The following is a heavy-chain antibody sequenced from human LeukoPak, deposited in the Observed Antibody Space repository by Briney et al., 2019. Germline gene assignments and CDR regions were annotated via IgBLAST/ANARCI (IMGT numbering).Heavy chain of an antibody. D-gene: IGHD6-25*01. CDR3: ARARAAMAVPWNY. V-gene: IGHV3-21*01. CDR1: GFTFSSYS. CDR2: ISSSSSYI. J-gene: IGHJ4*02. Sequence: PGGYLRLSCAASGFTFSSYSMNWVRQAPGKGLEWVSSISSSSSYIYYADSVKGRFTISRDNAKNSLYLQMNSLRAEDTAVYYCARARAAMAVPWNYWGQGTLVTVSS.